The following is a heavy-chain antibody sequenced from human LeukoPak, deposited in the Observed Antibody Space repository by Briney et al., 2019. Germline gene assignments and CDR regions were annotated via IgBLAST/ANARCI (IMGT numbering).Heavy chain of an antibody. J-gene: IGHJ4*02. CDR1: GFTFSSYA. Sequence: GGSLRLSCAASGFTFSSYAMHWVRQAPGKGLEWFSSISARGVMTYYADSVKGRFTVSRDNSKNSLYLQINSLTAADTAVYYCAKDGSIGTYYTFDHWGQGTLVTVSS. CDR2: ISARGVMT. CDR3: AKDGSIGTYYTFDH. D-gene: IGHD1-26*01. V-gene: IGHV3-23*01.